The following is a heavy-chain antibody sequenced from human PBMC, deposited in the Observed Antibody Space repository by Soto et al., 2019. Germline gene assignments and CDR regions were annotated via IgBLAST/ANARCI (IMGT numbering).Heavy chain of an antibody. CDR2: ISAYNGNT. D-gene: IGHD5-12*01. Sequence: ASVKVSCKASGYTFTTYGVNWVRQAPGQGLEWMGWISAYNGNTNYAQKLQGRVTMTNDTSTSTAYMELRSLRSDHTAVYYCARKRRDGYSDYWGQGTLVTVSS. V-gene: IGHV1-18*01. CDR3: ARKRRDGYSDY. J-gene: IGHJ4*02. CDR1: GYTFTTYG.